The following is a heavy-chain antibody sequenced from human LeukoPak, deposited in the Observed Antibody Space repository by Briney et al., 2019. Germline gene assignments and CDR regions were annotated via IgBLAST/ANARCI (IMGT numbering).Heavy chain of an antibody. Sequence: GGSLRFYCAASGFTFSSYAMSWVRQAPGKGLEWVSAISGSGGSTYYADSVKGRFTISRDNSKDTLYLQMNSLRAEDTAVYYYAKVGGVDYWGQGTLVTVSS. CDR3: AKVGGVDY. CDR2: ISGSGGST. V-gene: IGHV3-23*01. CDR1: GFTFSSYA. D-gene: IGHD2-21*01. J-gene: IGHJ4*02.